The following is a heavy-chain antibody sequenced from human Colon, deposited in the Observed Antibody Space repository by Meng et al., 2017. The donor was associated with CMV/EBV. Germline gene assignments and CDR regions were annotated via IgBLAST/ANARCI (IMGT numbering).Heavy chain of an antibody. CDR2: IYPGDSDT. CDR3: ARRIAARPWGAFDI. Sequence: GESLKISCQVSGITFSSYWIGWVRQMPGKGLEWMGIIYPGDSDTRYSPSFQGQVTISADKSISTAYLQWSSLKASDTAMYYCARRIAARPWGAFDIWGQGTMVTVSS. CDR1: GITFSSYW. D-gene: IGHD6-6*01. J-gene: IGHJ3*02. V-gene: IGHV5-51*01.